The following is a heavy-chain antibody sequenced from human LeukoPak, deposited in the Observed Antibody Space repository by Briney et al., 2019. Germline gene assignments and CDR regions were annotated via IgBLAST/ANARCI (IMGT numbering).Heavy chain of an antibody. CDR3: ARDLGIAAAGGPDY. CDR1: GYTFTSYY. J-gene: IGHJ4*02. V-gene: IGHV1-46*01. D-gene: IGHD6-13*01. Sequence: ASVKVSCKASGYTFTSYYMHWVRQAPGRGLEWMGIINPSGGSTSYAQKFQGRVTMTRDMSASTVYMELSSLRSEDTAVYYCARDLGIAAAGGPDYWGQGTLVTVSS. CDR2: INPSGGST.